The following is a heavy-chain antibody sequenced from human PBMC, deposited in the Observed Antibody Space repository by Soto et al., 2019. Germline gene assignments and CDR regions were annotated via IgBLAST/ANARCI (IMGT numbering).Heavy chain of an antibody. Sequence: EVQLVESGGGLVQPGGSLRLSCAAAGFTVSSNYMSWVRQAPGKGLEWVAVIYSGGSTYDADSVKGRFTISRDNSKNTLYLQMNSLRAEDTAVYYCASLYLTNWFDPCGKGTLVTVSS. CDR1: GFTVSSNY. J-gene: IGHJ5*02. CDR3: ASLYLTNWFDP. V-gene: IGHV3-66*01. D-gene: IGHD2-15*01. CDR2: IYSGGST.